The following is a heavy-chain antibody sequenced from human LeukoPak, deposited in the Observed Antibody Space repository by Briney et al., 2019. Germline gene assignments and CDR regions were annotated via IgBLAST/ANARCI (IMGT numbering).Heavy chain of an antibody. V-gene: IGHV3-23*01. CDR2: FSGSGAST. CDR3: AKFSPTPLLNYYYYGMDV. CDR1: GFTFSTFA. Sequence: GGSLRLSCADSGFTFSTFAMSWVRQAPGTGLEWVSCFSGSGASTYYADSVKGRFTISRDNSKNTLYLQMNSLRAEDTAVYYCAKFSPTPLLNYYYYGMDVWGQGTTVTVSS. J-gene: IGHJ6*02.